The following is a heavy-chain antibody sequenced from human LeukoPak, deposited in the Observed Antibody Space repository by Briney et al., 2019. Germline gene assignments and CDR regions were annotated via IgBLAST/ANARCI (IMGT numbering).Heavy chain of an antibody. Sequence: SETLSLTCAVYGGSFSGYYWSWIRQAPGKGLEWIGEINHSGSTNYNPSLKSRVTISVDTSKNQFSLKLSSVTAADTAVYYCARLRIAAAGRNYYYYGMDVWGQGTTVTVPS. D-gene: IGHD6-13*01. J-gene: IGHJ6*02. V-gene: IGHV4-34*01. CDR2: INHSGST. CDR1: GGSFSGYY. CDR3: ARLRIAAAGRNYYYYGMDV.